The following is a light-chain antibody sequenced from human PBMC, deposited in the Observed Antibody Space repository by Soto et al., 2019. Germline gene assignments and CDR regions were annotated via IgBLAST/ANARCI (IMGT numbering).Light chain of an antibody. J-gene: IGKJ2*01. CDR3: QQSYSTTYT. Sequence: DIHMTQSPSSLSASVGDRVTITCRASQSISNYLNWYQQKPGKAPNLLIYIASNLHSGVPSRFSGSCSRTDFTLTISSLQTEDVATYYSQQSYSTTYTFGQGTKMDIK. CDR1: QSISNY. CDR2: IAS. V-gene: IGKV1-39*01.